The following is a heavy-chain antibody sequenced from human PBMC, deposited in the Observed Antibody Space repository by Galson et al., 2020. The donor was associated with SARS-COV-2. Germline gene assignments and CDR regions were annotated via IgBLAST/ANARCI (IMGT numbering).Heavy chain of an antibody. D-gene: IGHD5-12*01. CDR1: GGSISSSYY. J-gene: IGHJ5*02. CDR3: SRRGGSGYGSGWFDP. V-gene: IGHV4-39*01. CDR2: ISYSGSS. Sequence: SETLSLTCTVSGGSISSSYYWGWIRQPPGEGLEWIGIISYSGSSYYNPSLKSRATMSVDTSMNQFSLKLTSVTAADTAVYYCSRRGGSGYGSGWFDPWGQGTLVTVSS.